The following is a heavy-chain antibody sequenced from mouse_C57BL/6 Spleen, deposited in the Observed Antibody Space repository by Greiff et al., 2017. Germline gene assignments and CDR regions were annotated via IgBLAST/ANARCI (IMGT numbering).Heavy chain of an antibody. CDR2: IYIGDGDT. CDR3: ARLGVAY. J-gene: IGHJ3*01. V-gene: IGHV1-80*01. CDR1: GYAFSSYW. Sequence: VQLQQSGAELVKPGASVKISCTASGYAFSSYWMNWVQQRPGKGLEWIGQIYIGDGDTNYNGKFKGKATLTADKSSSKAYMQISSVTSADSAVYFGARLGVAYWGQGTLVTVSA.